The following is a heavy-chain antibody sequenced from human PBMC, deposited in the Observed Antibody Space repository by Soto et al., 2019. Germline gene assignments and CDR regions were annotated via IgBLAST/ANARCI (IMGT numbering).Heavy chain of an antibody. CDR2: INPSGGST. CDR3: AKANSGDDDEFDY. CDR1: GYTFTSYY. V-gene: IGHV1-46*01. D-gene: IGHD5-12*01. Sequence: GASVKVSCKASGYTFTSYYMHWVRQAPGQGLEWMGIINPSGGSTSYAQKFQGRVSMTWDTSSSSAYMELSSLRSDDTAVYYCAKANSGDDDEFDYWGQGTQVTVSS. J-gene: IGHJ4*02.